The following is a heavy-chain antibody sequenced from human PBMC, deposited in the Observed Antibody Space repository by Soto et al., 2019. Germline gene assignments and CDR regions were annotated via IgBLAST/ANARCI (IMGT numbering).Heavy chain of an antibody. V-gene: IGHV4-59*01. CDR2: AYYNGVT. D-gene: IGHD6-19*01. CDR3: ARRSKSTTGWYYFDS. CDR1: GGSISSDS. Sequence: KSSETLSLTCPVSGGSISSDSWSWVRQPPGKGLEWIGYAYYNGVTKYNPSLKSRVTSSVDTSQTQFSLRLSSVTATDTAVYYCARRSKSTTGWYYFDSWGQGTLVTVSS. J-gene: IGHJ4*02.